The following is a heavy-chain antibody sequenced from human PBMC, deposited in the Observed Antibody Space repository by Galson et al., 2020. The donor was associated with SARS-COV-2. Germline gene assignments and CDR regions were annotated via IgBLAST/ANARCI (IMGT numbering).Heavy chain of an antibody. Sequence: GESLKLSCAASGFTVSSNYMSWVRQAPGQGLEWVSVIYSGGSTYYADSVKGRFTISRDNSKNTLYLQMNSLRAEDTAVYYCARDLGGDVFDYWGQGTLVTVSS. D-gene: IGHD3-16*01. CDR2: IYSGGST. CDR1: GFTVSSNY. J-gene: IGHJ4*02. V-gene: IGHV3-66*01. CDR3: ARDLGGDVFDY.